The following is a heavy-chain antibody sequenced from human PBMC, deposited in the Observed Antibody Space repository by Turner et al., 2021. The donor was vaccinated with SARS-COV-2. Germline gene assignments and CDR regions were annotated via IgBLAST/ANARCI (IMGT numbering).Heavy chain of an antibody. Sequence: QVQLAQSGAEVKKPGASVKVSCKVSGYSLTELSIHWVRQAPGKGLGWMGSLDLEEHETSRAQKFQNRIILSEDKSSDTAVMELSGLRFEDTAIYYCSTRWDIVGRANGLDVWGQGTRVTVSS. CDR3: STRWDIVGRANGLDV. CDR1: GYSLTELS. J-gene: IGHJ6*02. V-gene: IGHV1-24*01. D-gene: IGHD5-12*01. CDR2: LDLEEHET.